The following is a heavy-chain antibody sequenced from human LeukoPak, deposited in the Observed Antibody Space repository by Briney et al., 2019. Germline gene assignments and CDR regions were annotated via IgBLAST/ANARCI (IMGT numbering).Heavy chain of an antibody. D-gene: IGHD5-24*01. CDR3: ARDRYGDGFAHLDY. J-gene: IGHJ4*02. V-gene: IGHV1-2*02. Sequence: ASVKVSCKASGFTFTNYAIHWVRQAPGQGLEWMGWITPGGGTNHPQKFQGRVAITWDTSITTAYMDLSRLTSDDTAVYYCARDRYGDGFAHLDYWGQGALVTVSS. CDR1: GFTFTNYA. CDR2: ITPGGGT.